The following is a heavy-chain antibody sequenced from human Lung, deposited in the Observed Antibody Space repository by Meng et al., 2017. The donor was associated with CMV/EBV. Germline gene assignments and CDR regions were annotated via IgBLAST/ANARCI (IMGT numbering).Heavy chain of an antibody. J-gene: IGHJ6*02. Sequence: GGSXRLXCEASGFAFNSYGMHWVRQAPGKGLAWVAFIQYDGSNKYYADSVKGRFTISRDNSKNTLYVQMNSLRAEDTAVYYCAKDREQWWWGYYGMDIWGQGTXVTVSS. CDR2: IQYDGSNK. V-gene: IGHV3-30*02. CDR1: GFAFNSYG. D-gene: IGHD2-15*01. CDR3: AKDREQWWWGYYGMDI.